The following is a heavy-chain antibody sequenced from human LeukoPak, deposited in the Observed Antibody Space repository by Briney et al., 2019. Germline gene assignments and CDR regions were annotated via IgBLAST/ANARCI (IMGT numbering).Heavy chain of an antibody. CDR2: IYYSGST. V-gene: IGHV4-59*01. D-gene: IGHD3-9*01. J-gene: IGHJ6*03. CDR1: GASISSSY. Sequence: PSETLSLTCTVSGASISSSYWSWILQPPGKGLEWIGYIYYSGSTNYNPSLKSRVTISVDTSKNQFSLKLSSVTAADTAVYYCARTWDYDILTGPLYYYMDVWGKGTTVTVSS. CDR3: ARTWDYDILTGPLYYYMDV.